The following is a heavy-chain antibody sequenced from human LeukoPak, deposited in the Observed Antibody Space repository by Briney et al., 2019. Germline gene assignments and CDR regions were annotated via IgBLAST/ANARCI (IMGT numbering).Heavy chain of an antibody. D-gene: IGHD3-22*01. V-gene: IGHV4-59*08. CDR1: GDSISNYY. CDR3: ARQGVEYYYDSSGCDY. J-gene: IGHJ4*02. Sequence: PSETLSLTCTVSGDSISNYYWSWIRQPPGKGLEWIGNIYYSGRTNYNPSLKSRVTISVDTSKNQFSLKLSSVIAADTAVYCARQGVEYYYDSSGCDYWGQGTLVTVSS. CDR2: IYYSGRT.